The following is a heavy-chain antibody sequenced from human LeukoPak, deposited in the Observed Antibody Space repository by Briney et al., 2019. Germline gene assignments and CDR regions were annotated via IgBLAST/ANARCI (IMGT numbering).Heavy chain of an antibody. CDR1: GYSISSGYY. J-gene: IGHJ3*02. D-gene: IGHD5-24*01. CDR2: NYHSGST. CDR3: ARYPHGLREMATKDAFDI. V-gene: IGHV4-38-2*01. Sequence: SETLSLTCSFSGYSISSGYYWGWIRQPPGQGLEGIGNNYHSGSTYYNASLKSRVTISVDTSKNQFSLKLSSVTPEDTAVYYCARYPHGLREMATKDAFDIWGQGTMATVSS.